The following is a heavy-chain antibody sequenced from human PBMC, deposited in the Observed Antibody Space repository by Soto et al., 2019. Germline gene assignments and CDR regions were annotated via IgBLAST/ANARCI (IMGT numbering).Heavy chain of an antibody. CDR3: ARDDEIFVGGMDV. Sequence: PGGSLRLSCAASGFTFGSYSMNWVRQAPGKGLEWVSSISSSSSYIYYADSVKGRFTISRDNAKNSLYLQMNSLRAEDTAVYYCARDDEIFVGGMDVWGQGTTVTVSS. CDR2: ISSSSSYI. V-gene: IGHV3-21*01. J-gene: IGHJ6*02. CDR1: GFTFGSYS. D-gene: IGHD3-3*01.